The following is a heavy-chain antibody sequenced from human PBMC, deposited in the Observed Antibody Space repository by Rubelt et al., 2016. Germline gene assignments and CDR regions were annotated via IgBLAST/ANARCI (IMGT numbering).Heavy chain of an antibody. CDR3: ARVIWGSGWSNNWFDP. CDR2: INAGNGNT. D-gene: IGHD6-19*01. Sequence: QVQLVQSGAEVKKPGASVKVSCKAAGYSFTTYSIHWVRQAPGQRLEWMGWINAGNGNTKYSQKFTCRGPLTMDTSASTAYMGRSSLSSEGTAVYYCARVIWGSGWSNNWFDPWGQGTLVTVSS. J-gene: IGHJ5*02. V-gene: IGHV1-3*01. CDR1: GYSFTTYS.